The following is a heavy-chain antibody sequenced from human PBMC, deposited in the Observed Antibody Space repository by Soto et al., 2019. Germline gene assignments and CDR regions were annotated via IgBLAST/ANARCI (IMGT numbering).Heavy chain of an antibody. D-gene: IGHD4-4*01. Sequence: GGSLRLSCAASGFTFSSYSMNWVRQAPGKGLEWVSYISSSSTIYYADSVKGRFTISRDNAKNSLYLQMNSLRAEDTAVYYCARDDYSNYVLGYWGQGTLVTVSS. J-gene: IGHJ4*02. V-gene: IGHV3-48*01. CDR1: GFTFSSYS. CDR2: ISSSSTI. CDR3: ARDDYSNYVLGY.